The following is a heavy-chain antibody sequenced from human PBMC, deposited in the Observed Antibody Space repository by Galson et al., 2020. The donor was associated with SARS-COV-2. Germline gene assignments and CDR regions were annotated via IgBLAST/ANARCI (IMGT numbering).Heavy chain of an antibody. CDR1: GFTFSNYA. CDR3: AKDRSSTWPRHDS. J-gene: IGHJ4*02. V-gene: IGHV3-23*01. CDR2: ISSSGVNT. Sequence: GVSLRLSCAASGFTFSNYAMTWVRQAPGKGLEWFSSISSSGVNTYYADSVKGRFTISRDNSKNILDLFMNSLRAEDSAIYYCAKDRSSTWPRHDSWGQGTQVTVSS. D-gene: IGHD6-13*01.